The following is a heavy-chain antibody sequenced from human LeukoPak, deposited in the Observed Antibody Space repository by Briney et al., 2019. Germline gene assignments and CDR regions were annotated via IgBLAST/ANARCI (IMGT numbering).Heavy chain of an antibody. Sequence: SETLSLTCTVSGGSISNSNYYWGWIRQPPGKGLEWIGNIYYSGSTYYNPSLRSRVTISVDTSKNQFSLKLSSVTAADTAVYYCARGWGRGAVRYYYYYMDVWGKGTTVTVSS. V-gene: IGHV4-39*01. J-gene: IGHJ6*03. CDR3: ARGWGRGAVRYYYYYMDV. CDR2: IYYSGST. D-gene: IGHD3-16*01. CDR1: GGSISNSNYY.